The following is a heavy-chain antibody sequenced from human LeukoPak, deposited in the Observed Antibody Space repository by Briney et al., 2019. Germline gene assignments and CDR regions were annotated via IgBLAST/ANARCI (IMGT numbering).Heavy chain of an antibody. Sequence: ASVKVSCKASGYTFTSYDINWVRQATGQGLEWMGWINPNSGGTNYAQKFQGRVTMTRDTSISTAYMELSRLRSDDTAVYYCARDEGGEMATTDYWGQGTLVTVSS. J-gene: IGHJ4*02. CDR3: ARDEGGEMATTDY. CDR2: INPNSGGT. D-gene: IGHD5-24*01. CDR1: GYTFTSYD. V-gene: IGHV1-2*02.